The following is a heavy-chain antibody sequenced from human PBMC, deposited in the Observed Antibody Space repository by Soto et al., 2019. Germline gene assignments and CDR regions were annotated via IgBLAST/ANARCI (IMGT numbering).Heavy chain of an antibody. CDR1: GYSFTSYW. V-gene: IGHV5-51*01. CDR2: VYPGDSDT. CDR3: AKHDAAGVAVHX. D-gene: IGHD6-19*01. Sequence: RGESLKISWKGSGYSFTSYWIGWVRQMPGKGLELMGIVYPGDSDTRYSPSFQGQVTLSADKSITTAYLQWSSLKASDTAMYYCAKHDAAGVAVHXWGQGTLVTVSX. J-gene: IGHJ4*02.